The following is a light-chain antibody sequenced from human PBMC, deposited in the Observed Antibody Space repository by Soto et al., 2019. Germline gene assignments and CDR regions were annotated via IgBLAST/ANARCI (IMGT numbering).Light chain of an antibody. Sequence: DIQMTQSPSTLSASVGDRVTITCRASQSISSWLAWYQQKPGKAPKLLIFKASSLASGVPARFSGSGSGTEFTLTISSLQPDDFAAYYCLQYKSYPWAFGQGTKVEIK. CDR2: KAS. V-gene: IGKV1-5*03. J-gene: IGKJ1*01. CDR3: LQYKSYPWA. CDR1: QSISSW.